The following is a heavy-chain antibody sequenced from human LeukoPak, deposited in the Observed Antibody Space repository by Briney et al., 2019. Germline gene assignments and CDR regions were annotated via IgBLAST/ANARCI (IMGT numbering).Heavy chain of an antibody. J-gene: IGHJ4*02. CDR3: VRGYSYGYRFDY. Sequence: GGSLRLSCAASGFTFDDYAMHWVRQAPGKGLEWVSGISWNSGSIGYADSVKGRFTISRDNAKNSLYLQMNSLRAEDTALYYCVRGYSYGYRFDYWGQGTLVTVSS. D-gene: IGHD5-18*01. CDR2: ISWNSGSI. CDR1: GFTFDDYA. V-gene: IGHV3-9*01.